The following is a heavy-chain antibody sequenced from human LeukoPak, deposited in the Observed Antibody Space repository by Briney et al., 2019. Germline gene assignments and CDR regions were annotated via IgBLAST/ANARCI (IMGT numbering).Heavy chain of an antibody. J-gene: IGHJ4*02. CDR1: GYSFTSNY. CDR3: ARGAPYYYDSSGYYGGYFDY. V-gene: IGHV1-46*01. Sequence: GASVKVSCKASGYSFTSNYIHWVRQAPGQGLEWMGMIYPRDGSTSYAQKFQGRVTITRDTSASTAYMELSSLRSEDTAVYYCARGAPYYYDSSGYYGGYFDYWGQGTLVTVSS. CDR2: IYPRDGST. D-gene: IGHD3-22*01.